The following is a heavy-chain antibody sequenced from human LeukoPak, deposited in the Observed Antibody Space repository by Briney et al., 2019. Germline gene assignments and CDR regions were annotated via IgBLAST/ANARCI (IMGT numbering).Heavy chain of an antibody. V-gene: IGHV4-39*07. CDR3: ARGRGPRYYGSGSYYMDV. CDR2: IYYSGST. Sequence: PSETLSLTCTVSGGSISSSSYYWGWIRQPPGKGLEWIGSIYYSGSTYYNPSLKSRVTISVDTSKNQFSLKLSSVTAADTAVYYCARGRGPRYYGSGSYYMDVWGKGTTVTVSS. J-gene: IGHJ6*03. D-gene: IGHD3-10*01. CDR1: GGSISSSSYY.